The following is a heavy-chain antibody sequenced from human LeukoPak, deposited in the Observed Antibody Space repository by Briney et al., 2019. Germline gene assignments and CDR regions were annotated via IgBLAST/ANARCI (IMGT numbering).Heavy chain of an antibody. Sequence: GGSLRLSCAASGFTFSSYWMHWVRQAPGKGPVWVSRINSDGSRTSYADSVKGRFTISRDNSKNTLYLQMKSLRIEDTAMYYCANGYCSAGSCCPFDYWGQGALITVSS. V-gene: IGHV3-74*01. CDR3: ANGYCSAGSCCPFDY. D-gene: IGHD2-15*01. CDR1: GFTFSSYW. CDR2: INSDGSRT. J-gene: IGHJ4*02.